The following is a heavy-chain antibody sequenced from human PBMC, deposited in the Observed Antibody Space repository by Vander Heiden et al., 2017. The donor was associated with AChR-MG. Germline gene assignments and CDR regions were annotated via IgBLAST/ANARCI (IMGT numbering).Heavy chain of an antibody. Sequence: QVQLVQSGAEVKKPGASVKVSCKASGYTFTSYDINWVRQATGQGLEWMGWMNPNSGNTGYAQKFQGRVTMTRNTSISTAYMELSSLRSEDTAVYYCARESPGYPSQYYYYGMDVWGQGTTVTVSS. CDR2: MNPNSGNT. D-gene: IGHD1-1*01. V-gene: IGHV1-8*01. CDR3: ARESPGYPSQYYYYGMDV. CDR1: GYTFTSYD. J-gene: IGHJ6*02.